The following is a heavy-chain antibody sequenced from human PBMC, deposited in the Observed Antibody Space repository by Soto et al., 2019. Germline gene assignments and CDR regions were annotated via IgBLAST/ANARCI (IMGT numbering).Heavy chain of an antibody. CDR1: GFTFSDYY. CDR2: ITPSGKTN. J-gene: IGHJ2*01. CDR3: ARVTNYRYSDL. Sequence: QVQLVESGGGLVKPGVSLRLSCAASGFTFSDYYMTWIRQAPGKGLEWVSYITPSGKTNYYADSVKGRFTISRDNAKNSVSLHLDSPSVDDTAVYYCARVTNYRYSDLWGRGVLVTVSS. V-gene: IGHV3-11*01.